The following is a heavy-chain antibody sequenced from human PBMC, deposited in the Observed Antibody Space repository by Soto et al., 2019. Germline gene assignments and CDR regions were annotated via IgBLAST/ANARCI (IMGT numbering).Heavy chain of an antibody. J-gene: IGHJ4*02. Sequence: EVQLVQSGAEVKKPGDSVKISCKGSGYTFTSYWIGWVRQMPEKGLEWMGIIFPGDCDTRYSPSFQGRVSISDDKSISTASLQLNYLKASDTAIYYCARLRGLGWFGEQSSFDSWGQGTLVTVSS. V-gene: IGHV5-51*03. CDR3: ARLRGLGWFGEQSSFDS. D-gene: IGHD3-10*01. CDR2: IFPGDCDT. CDR1: GYTFTSYW.